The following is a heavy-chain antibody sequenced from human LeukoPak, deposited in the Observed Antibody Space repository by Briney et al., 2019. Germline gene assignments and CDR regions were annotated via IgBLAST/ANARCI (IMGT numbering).Heavy chain of an antibody. D-gene: IGHD6-13*01. CDR2: IYYSGST. V-gene: IGHV4-59*01. J-gene: IGHJ4*02. Sequence: PSETLSLTCTVSGSSISSYYWSWIRQPPGKGLEWIGYIYYSGSTNYNPSLKSRVTISVDTSKNQFSLKLSSVTAADTAVYYCARSTAAGPDYWGQGTLVTVSS. CDR1: GSSISSYY. CDR3: ARSTAAGPDY.